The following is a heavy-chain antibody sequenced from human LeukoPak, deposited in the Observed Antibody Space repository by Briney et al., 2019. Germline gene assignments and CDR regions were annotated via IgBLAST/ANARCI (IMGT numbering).Heavy chain of an antibody. Sequence: SETLSLTCTVSGGSISSSSYYWGWIRQPPGKGLEWIGSIYYSGSTYYNPSLKSRVTISVDTSKNQFSLKLSSVTAADTAVYCCASLQWLVPMVWGQGTLVTVSS. J-gene: IGHJ4*02. CDR2: IYYSGST. CDR3: ASLQWLVPMV. V-gene: IGHV4-39*01. CDR1: GGSISSSSYY. D-gene: IGHD6-19*01.